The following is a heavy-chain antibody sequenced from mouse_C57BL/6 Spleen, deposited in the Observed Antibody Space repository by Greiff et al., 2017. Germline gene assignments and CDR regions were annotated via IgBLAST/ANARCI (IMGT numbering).Heavy chain of an antibody. J-gene: IGHJ2*01. D-gene: IGHD1-1*01. CDR1: GYTFTDYY. CDR3: ARRDYYGSSYVGGYFDY. V-gene: IGHV1-26*01. Sequence: VKPGASVKISCKASGYTFTDYYMNWVKQSHGKSLEWIGDINPNNGGTSYNQKFKGKATLTVDKSSSTAYMELRSLTSEDSAVYYCARRDYYGSSYVGGYFDYWGQGTTLTVSS. CDR2: INPNNGGT.